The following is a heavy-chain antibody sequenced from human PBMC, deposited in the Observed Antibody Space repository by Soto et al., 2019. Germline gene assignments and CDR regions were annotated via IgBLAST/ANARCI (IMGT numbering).Heavy chain of an antibody. CDR1: GGSISSADYY. V-gene: IGHV4-30-4*01. CDR2: IYYSGST. J-gene: IGHJ6*02. D-gene: IGHD5-12*01. Sequence: PSETLSLTCTVSGGSISSADYYWSWVRQPPGKGLEWIGYIYYSGSTFFNPSLKSRVTISKDTSRNQFSLRLNSVTAADTAVDYCARAIVVTIGGMDVWGQGTTVTVSS. CDR3: ARAIVVTIGGMDV.